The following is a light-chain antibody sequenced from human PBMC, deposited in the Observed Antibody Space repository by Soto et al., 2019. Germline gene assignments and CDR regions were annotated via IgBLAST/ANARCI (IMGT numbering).Light chain of an antibody. CDR3: TSYTGSGTYV. Sequence: QSALTQPASVSGSPGQSITISCTGTSSDVGGYDYVSWYQQHPGKAPKLMICEVSNRPSGVSSRFSGSKSGNTASLTISGLQAEDEADYYCTSYTGSGTYVFGTGTKLTVL. CDR1: SSDVGGYDY. J-gene: IGLJ1*01. V-gene: IGLV2-14*01. CDR2: EVS.